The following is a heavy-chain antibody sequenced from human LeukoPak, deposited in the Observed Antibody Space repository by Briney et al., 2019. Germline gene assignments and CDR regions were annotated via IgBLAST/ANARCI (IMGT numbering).Heavy chain of an antibody. CDR3: VRGGAVAGRFEA. V-gene: IGHV3-7*01. Sequence: GRSLRLSWAASGFPFNSQTMSWVRQAPGKGRGWVAKMKEDGSGVKYVGSVRGRFTISRDNAKDSLFLEMNSLRDDDTAVYYCVRGGAVAGRFEAWGQGTQVTVSS. D-gene: IGHD6-19*01. J-gene: IGHJ5*02. CDR2: MKEDGSGV. CDR1: GFPFNSQT.